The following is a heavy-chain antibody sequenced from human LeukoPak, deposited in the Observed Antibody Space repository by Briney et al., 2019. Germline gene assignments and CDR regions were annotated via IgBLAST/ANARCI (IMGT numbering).Heavy chain of an antibody. V-gene: IGHV3-49*03. J-gene: IGHJ4*02. CDR2: ISGGTT. D-gene: IGHD6-19*01. CDR1: GFTFGDYL. Sequence: GGSLPLSCPASGFTFGDYLMSWFRPAPGKGREWIGFISGGTTEYAASVKGRFTISRDDSTSTAYLQMNSLTPEDTAVYYCSRGSGWLSVYWGQGTLVTVSS. CDR3: SRGSGWLSVY.